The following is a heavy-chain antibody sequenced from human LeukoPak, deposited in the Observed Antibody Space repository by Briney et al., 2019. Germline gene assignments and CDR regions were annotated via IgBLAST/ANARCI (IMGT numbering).Heavy chain of an antibody. CDR2: INPNSGGT. D-gene: IGHD2-15*01. J-gene: IGHJ3*02. CDR3: ARTLGYCSGGSCERSFDI. Sequence: ASVKVSCKASGYTFTGYYMHWVRQAPGQGLEWIGWINPNSGGTNYAQKFQGRVTMTRDTSISTAYMELSRLRSDDTAVYYCARTLGYCSGGSCERSFDIWGQGTMVTVSS. CDR1: GYTFTGYY. V-gene: IGHV1-2*02.